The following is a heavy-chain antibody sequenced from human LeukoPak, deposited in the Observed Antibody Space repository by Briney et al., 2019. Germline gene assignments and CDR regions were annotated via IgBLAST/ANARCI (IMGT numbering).Heavy chain of an antibody. Sequence: SQTLSLTCAISGDSVSSNSAAWNWIRQSPSRGLEWLGRTYYRSKWYNDYAVSVKSRITINPDTSKNQFSLQLNFVTPEDTAVYYCARGARGGFDFRYYYYYMDVWGKGTTVTVSS. CDR3: ARGARGGFDFRYYYYYMDV. J-gene: IGHJ6*03. CDR1: GDSVSSNSAA. D-gene: IGHD3-16*01. V-gene: IGHV6-1*01. CDR2: TYYRSKWYN.